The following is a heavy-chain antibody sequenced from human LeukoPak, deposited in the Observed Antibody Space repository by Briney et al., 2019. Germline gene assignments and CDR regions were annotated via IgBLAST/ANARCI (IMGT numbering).Heavy chain of an antibody. V-gene: IGHV3-23*01. CDR3: AKCSQLWLWNYFDY. CDR2: ISGSSGST. Sequence: GGSLRLSCAASGFTFSDYYMSWVRQAPGKGLEWVPAISGSSGSTYYADSVKGRFTISRDNSKNTLYLQMNSLRAEDTAVYYCAKCSQLWLWNYFDYWGQGTLVTVSS. J-gene: IGHJ4*02. CDR1: GFTFSDYY. D-gene: IGHD5-18*01.